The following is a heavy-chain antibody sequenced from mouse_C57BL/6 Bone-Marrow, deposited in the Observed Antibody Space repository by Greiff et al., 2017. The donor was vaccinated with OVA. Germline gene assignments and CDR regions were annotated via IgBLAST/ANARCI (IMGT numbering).Heavy chain of an antibody. Sequence: VKLQESGAELMKPGASVKLSCKATGYTFTGYWIEWVKQRPGHGLEWIGEILPGSGSTNYNEKFKGKATFTADTSSNTAYMQLSSLTTEDSAIYYCARGGGFATVVADYFDYWGQGTTLTVSS. CDR2: ILPGSGST. V-gene: IGHV1-9*01. J-gene: IGHJ2*01. D-gene: IGHD1-1*01. CDR1: GYTFTGYW. CDR3: ARGGGFATVVADYFDY.